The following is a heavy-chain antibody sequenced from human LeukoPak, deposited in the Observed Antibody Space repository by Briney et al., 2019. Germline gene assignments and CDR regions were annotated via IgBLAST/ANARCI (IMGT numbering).Heavy chain of an antibody. J-gene: IGHJ4*02. CDR1: GFTFSSYS. V-gene: IGHV3-21*01. CDR3: ARVLSRQLVIDY. Sequence: GGSLRLSCAASGFTFSSYSMNWVRQAPGKGLEWVSSISSSSSYIYYADSVKGRFTISRDNAKNSLYLQMNSLRAEDTAVYYCARVLSRQLVIDYWGQGTLVTVSS. D-gene: IGHD6-13*01. CDR2: ISSSSSYI.